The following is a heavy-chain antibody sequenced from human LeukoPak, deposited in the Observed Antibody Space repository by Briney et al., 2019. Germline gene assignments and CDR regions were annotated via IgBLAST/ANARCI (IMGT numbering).Heavy chain of an antibody. V-gene: IGHV1-8*01. CDR2: MNPNSGNT. Sequence: ASVKVSCKASGYTFTSYDINWVRQATGQGLEWMGWMNPNSGNTGYAQKFQGRVTMTRNASISTAYMELSSLRSEDTAVYYCARGRWGLMVYAFWGQGTMVTVSS. CDR3: ARGRWGLMVYAF. CDR1: GYTFTSYD. J-gene: IGHJ3*01. D-gene: IGHD2-8*01.